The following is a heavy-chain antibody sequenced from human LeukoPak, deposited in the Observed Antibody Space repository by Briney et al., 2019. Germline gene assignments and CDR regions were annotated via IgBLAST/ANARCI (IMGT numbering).Heavy chain of an antibody. CDR3: TTDLSMVDTAMLVDY. CDR1: GFTFSSYA. D-gene: IGHD5-18*01. CDR2: ISGSGDT. J-gene: IGHJ4*02. V-gene: IGHV3-23*01. Sequence: GGSLRLSCAASGFTFSSYAMGWVRQAPGKGLEWVSAISGSGDTYYADSVKGRFTISRDNSKNTLYLQMNSLKTEDTAVYYCTTDLSMVDTAMLVDYWGQGTLVTVSS.